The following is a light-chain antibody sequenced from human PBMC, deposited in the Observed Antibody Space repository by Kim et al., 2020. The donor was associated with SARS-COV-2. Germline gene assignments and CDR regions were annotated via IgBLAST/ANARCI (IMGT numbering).Light chain of an antibody. CDR3: SSYTSSSTLEV. V-gene: IGLV2-14*03. J-gene: IGLJ1*01. Sequence: LTQPASVSGSPGQSITISCTGTTSDVGSYNYVSWYQQHPGKAPKLMIYDVSYRPSGVSNRFSGSKSGNTASLTISGLQAEDEADYYCSSYTSSSTLEVFGTGTKVTVL. CDR2: DVS. CDR1: TSDVGSYNY.